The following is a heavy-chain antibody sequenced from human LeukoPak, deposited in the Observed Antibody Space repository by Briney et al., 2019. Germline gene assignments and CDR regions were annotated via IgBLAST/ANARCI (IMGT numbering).Heavy chain of an antibody. V-gene: IGHV3-74*01. J-gene: IGHJ5*02. Sequence: GGSLRLSCAASGFTFSNYWMHWVRQAPGKGLVWVSRINIDGSGTNYADSVKGRFTISRDNAKNTLYLQMNSLRAEDTAVYHCARTYYYDSGGYVGSWGQGTPVTVSS. CDR2: INIDGSGT. CDR1: GFTFSNYW. CDR3: ARTYYYDSGGYVGS. D-gene: IGHD3-22*01.